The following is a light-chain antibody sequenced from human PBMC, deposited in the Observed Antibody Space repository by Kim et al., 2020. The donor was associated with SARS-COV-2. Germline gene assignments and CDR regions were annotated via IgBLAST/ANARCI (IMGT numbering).Light chain of an antibody. CDR2: GAS. CDR1: QSVTTTY. Sequence: SPGERATLSCRASQSVTTTYLAWYQQKPGQAPRLLIYGASSRATGIPDRFSGSGSGTDFTLTINRLEPEDFAVYYCHQFGTSPQTFGQGTKVDIK. J-gene: IGKJ1*01. CDR3: HQFGTSPQT. V-gene: IGKV3-20*01.